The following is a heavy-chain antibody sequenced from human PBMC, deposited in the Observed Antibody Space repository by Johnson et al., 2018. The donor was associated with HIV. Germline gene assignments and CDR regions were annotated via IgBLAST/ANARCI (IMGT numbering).Heavy chain of an antibody. D-gene: IGHD6-25*01. CDR2: ISYDGSNE. J-gene: IGHJ3*02. Sequence: VQLVESGGGVVQPGRSLRLSCAASGFTFSSYGMHWVRQAPGKGLEWVAVISYDGSNEYYADSVKGRFTISRDNSKNTVYLEMNSLRAEDTAVYYCAKGGIDAFDIWGQGTMVTVSS. CDR1: GFTFSSYG. CDR3: AKGGIDAFDI. V-gene: IGHV3-30*18.